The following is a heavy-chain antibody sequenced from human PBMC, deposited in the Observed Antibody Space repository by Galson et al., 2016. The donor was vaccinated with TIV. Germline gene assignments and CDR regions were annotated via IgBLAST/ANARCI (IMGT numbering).Heavy chain of an antibody. D-gene: IGHD5-18*01. Sequence: SLRLSCAASGFTFSTYGMHWVRQAPGKGLEWVAFIWNDGNSKNYADSVKGRFSISRDNSKNTLYLQMNSLRTEDTAIYYCAKDAAYNYGFGDYWGQGALVTVSS. V-gene: IGHV3-30*02. CDR1: GFTFSTYG. CDR2: IWNDGNSK. J-gene: IGHJ4*02. CDR3: AKDAAYNYGFGDY.